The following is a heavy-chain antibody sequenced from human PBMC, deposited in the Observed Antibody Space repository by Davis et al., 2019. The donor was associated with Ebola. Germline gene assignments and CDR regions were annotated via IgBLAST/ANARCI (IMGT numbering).Heavy chain of an antibody. J-gene: IGHJ6*02. CDR1: GFTFTSSA. CDR2: IAVGSVNT. CDR3: AADRGGSYSYYYGMDV. D-gene: IGHD1-26*01. V-gene: IGHV1-58*01. Sequence: SVKVSCKASGFTFTSSAVQWVRQARGQRLEWIGWIAVGSVNTNYAQKFHERVTITRDMSTSTAYMELSSLRSEDTAVYYCAADRGGSYSYYYGMDVWGQGTTVTVSS.